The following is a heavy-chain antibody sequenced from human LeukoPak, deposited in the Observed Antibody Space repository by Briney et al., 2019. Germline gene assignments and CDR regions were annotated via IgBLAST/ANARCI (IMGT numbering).Heavy chain of an antibody. V-gene: IGHV4-39*07. J-gene: IGHJ3*02. CDR1: GGSVSSSRFH. Sequence: SETLSLTCTLSGGSVSSSRFHWGWIRQPPGKGLEWIGNIYYSGSTSYKPSLKSRVTMSLDTSKNQFSLTLRSLTAADTAVYYCATPSGNAFDIWGQGIMVTVSS. D-gene: IGHD3-10*01. CDR3: ATPSGNAFDI. CDR2: IYYSGST.